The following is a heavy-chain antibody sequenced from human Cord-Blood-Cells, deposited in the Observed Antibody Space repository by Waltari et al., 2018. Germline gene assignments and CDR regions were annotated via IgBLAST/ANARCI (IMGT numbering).Heavy chain of an antibody. Sequence: EVQLVESGGGLVKPGGSLRLSCAASGFTFSSYSMNWVRQAPGKGLEWVSSISSSSSYIDYADSVKGRFTISRGNAKNSLYLQMNSRRGEDTAVYYCAGGGQQLGLGDSGDWFDPWGQGTLVTVSS. CDR2: ISSSSSYI. V-gene: IGHV3-21*01. D-gene: IGHD6-13*01. CDR1: GFTFSSYS. J-gene: IGHJ5*02. CDR3: AGGGQQLGLGDSGDWFDP.